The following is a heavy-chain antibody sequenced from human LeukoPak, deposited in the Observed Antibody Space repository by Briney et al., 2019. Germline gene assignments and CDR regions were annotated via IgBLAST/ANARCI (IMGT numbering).Heavy chain of an antibody. CDR1: GFTFSSYW. J-gene: IGHJ4*02. D-gene: IGHD5-12*01. CDR2: INSDGSSI. V-gene: IGHV3-74*03. Sequence: GGSLRLSCAASGFTFSSYWMHWVRQAPGKGLVWVSRINSDGSSITYADAVKGRFTISRDNAKNTLYLQMNSLRVEDTAVYYCAREGRVSGYDFDCWGQGTLVTVSS. CDR3: AREGRVSGYDFDC.